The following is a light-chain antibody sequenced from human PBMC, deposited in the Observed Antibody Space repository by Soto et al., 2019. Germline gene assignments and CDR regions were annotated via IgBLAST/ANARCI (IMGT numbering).Light chain of an antibody. Sequence: SYELTQPPSVSVAPGQTARITCGGNNIESKSVHWYQQRPGQAPVLVLYDDGNRPSGIPERLSGSNSGSTATLTISSVEASDEADYCCQVWDISSDQYLFGPGTKVTVL. CDR1: NIESKS. V-gene: IGLV3-21*02. J-gene: IGLJ1*01. CDR3: QVWDISSDQYL. CDR2: DDG.